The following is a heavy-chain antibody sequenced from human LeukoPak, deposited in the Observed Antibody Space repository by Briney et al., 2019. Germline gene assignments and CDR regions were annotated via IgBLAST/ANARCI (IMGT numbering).Heavy chain of an antibody. D-gene: IGHD3-10*01. J-gene: IGHJ6*02. Sequence: GGSLRLSCAASGFTFISYAMSWVRQAPGKGLEWVSAITNSGGSTYYADSVKGRFTISRDNSKNTLYLQMNSLRAEDTAVYYCAREFADEATYYYYGMDVWGQGTTVTVSS. CDR2: ITNSGGST. V-gene: IGHV3-23*01. CDR1: GFTFISYA. CDR3: AREFADEATYYYYGMDV.